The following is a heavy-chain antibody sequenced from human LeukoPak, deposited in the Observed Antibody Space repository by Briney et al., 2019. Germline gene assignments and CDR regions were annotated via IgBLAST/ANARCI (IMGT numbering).Heavy chain of an antibody. D-gene: IGHD6-19*01. V-gene: IGHV4-30-4*01. CDR1: SGSISSGDYY. CDR2: IYYSGST. J-gene: IGHJ4*02. CDR3: AGTKYSSGWYVVRSGDPFDY. Sequence: PSQTLSLTCTVSSGSISSGDYYWTWIRQPPGKGLEWIGYIYYSGSTYYNPSLKSRVTISVDTSKNQFSLKLSSVTAADTAVYYCAGTKYSSGWYVVRSGDPFDYWGQGILVTVSS.